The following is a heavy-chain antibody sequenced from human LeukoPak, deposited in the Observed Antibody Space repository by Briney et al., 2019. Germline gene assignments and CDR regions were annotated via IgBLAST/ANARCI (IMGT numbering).Heavy chain of an antibody. CDR3: ARPPPPLFAAAGTYYFDY. Sequence: PSETLSLTCTVSGGSISSSSYYWGWIRQPPGKGLEWIGSIYYSGSTYYNPSLKSRVTISVYTCKNQVSLKLSSVTAAATAVYYCARPPPPLFAAAGTYYFDYWGQGTLVTVSS. CDR2: IYYSGST. V-gene: IGHV4-39*01. J-gene: IGHJ4*02. D-gene: IGHD6-13*01. CDR1: GGSISSSSYY.